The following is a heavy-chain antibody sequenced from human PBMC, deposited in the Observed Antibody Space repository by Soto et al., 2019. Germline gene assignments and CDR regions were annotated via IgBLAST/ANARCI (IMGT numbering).Heavy chain of an antibody. D-gene: IGHD2-2*01. CDR3: ARHLDCSTTSCYIDY. J-gene: IGHJ4*03. CDR1: GYDFNNFW. V-gene: IGHV5-51*01. Sequence: GESLKISCRASGYDFNNFWIGWVRQMPGKGLEWVGIIFLRDSDVRYSPSFQGRVTISVDKSINAAYLQWSGLKASDTAMYYCARHLDCSTTSCYIDYWGQGSPVTVSS. CDR2: IFLRDSDV.